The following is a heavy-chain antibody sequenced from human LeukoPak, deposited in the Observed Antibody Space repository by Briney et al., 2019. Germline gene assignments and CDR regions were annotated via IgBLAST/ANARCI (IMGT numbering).Heavy chain of an antibody. Sequence: PGGSLRLSCAASGFTFSSYGMHWVRQAPGKGLEWVAVISYDGSNKYYADSVKGRFTISRDNSKNTLYLQMNSLRAEDTAVYYCARATDTAMVQFDYWGQGTLVTVSS. V-gene: IGHV3-30*03. CDR3: ARATDTAMVQFDY. D-gene: IGHD5-18*01. J-gene: IGHJ4*02. CDR1: GFTFSSYG. CDR2: ISYDGSNK.